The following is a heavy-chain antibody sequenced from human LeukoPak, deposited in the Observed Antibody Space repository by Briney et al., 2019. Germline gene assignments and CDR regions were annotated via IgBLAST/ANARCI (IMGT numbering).Heavy chain of an antibody. CDR2: ISGSGGGT. V-gene: IGHV3-23*01. D-gene: IGHD6-13*01. J-gene: IGHJ5*02. CDR1: GFTFSSYA. Sequence: GGSLRLSREASGFTFSSYAMSWVRQAPGKGLEWVSTISGSGGGTYYADSVKGRFTISRDNSKNTLSVQMYSLRDEDTAVYYCAKAQYSSSWLGGWFDPWGQGTLVTVSS. CDR3: AKAQYSSSWLGGWFDP.